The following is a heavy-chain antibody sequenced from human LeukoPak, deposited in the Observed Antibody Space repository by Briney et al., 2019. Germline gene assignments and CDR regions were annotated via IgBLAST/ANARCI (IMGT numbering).Heavy chain of an antibody. D-gene: IGHD2-15*01. CDR3: AKDGQLLLVNRFDY. CDR2: ISGSGGST. V-gene: IGHV3-23*01. CDR1: GFTFSSYA. Sequence: GGSLRLSCAASGFTFSSYAMSWGRQAPGEGLEWVSAISGSGGSTYYADSVKGRFTISRDNSKNTLYLQMNSLRAEDTAVYYCAKDGQLLLVNRFDYWGQGTLVTVSS. J-gene: IGHJ4*02.